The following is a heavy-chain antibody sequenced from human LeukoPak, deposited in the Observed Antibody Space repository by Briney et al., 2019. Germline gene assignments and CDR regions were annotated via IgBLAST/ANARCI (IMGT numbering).Heavy chain of an antibody. CDR1: GYAFTGYY. CDR3: ARDDHIAATDAFDI. Sequence: GASVKVSCKASGYAFTGYYMQWVRPAPGQGREWMGWINPCSGGTNYEQNFQGRVTMTRDTPFSTAYMELRRLRSDDTAVYDCARDDHIAATDAFDIWGQGTMVTVSS. CDR2: INPCSGGT. J-gene: IGHJ3*02. V-gene: IGHV1-2*02. D-gene: IGHD6-13*01.